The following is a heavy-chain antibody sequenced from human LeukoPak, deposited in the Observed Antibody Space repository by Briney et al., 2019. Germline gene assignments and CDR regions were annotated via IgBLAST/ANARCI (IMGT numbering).Heavy chain of an antibody. J-gene: IGHJ4*02. Sequence: GGSLRLSCAASGFTFSYYWMSWVRQAPGEGLEWVANIKQDGSEKYYVDSVKGRFTISRDNSKNSLFLQMNSLGAEDTAVYYCLVRGVSKPYWGQGILVTVSS. CDR2: IKQDGSEK. D-gene: IGHD3-10*01. CDR1: GFTFSYYW. V-gene: IGHV3-7*01. CDR3: LVRGVSKPY.